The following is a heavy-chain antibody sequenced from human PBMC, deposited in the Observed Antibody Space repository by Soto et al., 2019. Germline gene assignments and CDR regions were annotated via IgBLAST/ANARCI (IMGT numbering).Heavy chain of an antibody. D-gene: IGHD2-2*01. CDR1: GGSISSSNYY. V-gene: IGHV4-39*01. Sequence: SETLSLTCTVSGGSISSSNYYWGWIRQTPGKGLEWIGSIYYSGSTYYNPSLKSRLTISVDTSESQFSLRLSSVTAADTAVYYCARQCRADYRPLSFDIWGQGTMVTVSS. CDR3: ARQCRADYRPLSFDI. J-gene: IGHJ3*02. CDR2: IYYSGST.